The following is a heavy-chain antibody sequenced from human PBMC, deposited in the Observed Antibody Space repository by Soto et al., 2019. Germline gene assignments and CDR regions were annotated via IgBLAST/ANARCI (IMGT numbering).Heavy chain of an antibody. CDR2: VYFSGST. CDR3: ARALRSNYPDR. CDR1: GGSVSTDSSY. J-gene: IGHJ5*02. D-gene: IGHD4-4*01. Sequence: HVQLQESGPGLVKPSETLSLTCIVSGGSVSTDSSYWSWIRQPPGKGLEWIGHVYFSGSTNYNPSRNSRVSISVDTSQNQFSLKLTSLTAADTAVYYCARALRSNYPDRWGQGTLVTVSS. V-gene: IGHV4-61*01.